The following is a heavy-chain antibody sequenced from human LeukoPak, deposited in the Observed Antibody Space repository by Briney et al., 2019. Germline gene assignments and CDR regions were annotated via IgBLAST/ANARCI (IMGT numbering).Heavy chain of an antibody. CDR2: ISGSGGST. CDR1: GFTFSSYD. V-gene: IGHV3-23*01. J-gene: IGHJ4*02. Sequence: TGGSLRLPCAASGFTFSSYDMSWVRQAPGKGLEWVSAISGSGGSTYYADSVKGRFTVSREFSKNTLYLQMNILRAEDTAVYDCAKWLWGFGELLIPLFDYWGQGTLVTVSS. D-gene: IGHD3-10*01. CDR3: AKWLWGFGELLIPLFDY.